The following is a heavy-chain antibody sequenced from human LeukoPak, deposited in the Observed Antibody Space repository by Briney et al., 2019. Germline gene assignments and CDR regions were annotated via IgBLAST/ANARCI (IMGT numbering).Heavy chain of an antibody. CDR1: GYSFATYW. V-gene: IGHV5-51*01. CDR2: IYPGDSDT. CDR3: ARTGEYHSYMDV. J-gene: IGHJ6*03. Sequence: GESLKISCKGSGYSFATYWIGWVRQMPGKGLEWMGIIYPGDSDTRYSPSFQGQVTISVDKSISTAYLQWGSLKASDTAMYYCARTGEYHSYMDVWGKGTTVTISS. D-gene: IGHD1-14*01.